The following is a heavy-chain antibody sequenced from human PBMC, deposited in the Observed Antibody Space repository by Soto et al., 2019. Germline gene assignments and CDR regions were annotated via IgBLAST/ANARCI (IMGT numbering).Heavy chain of an antibody. V-gene: IGHV4-39*02. CDR3: ARXFGNAFDV. CDR1: GGSISTDSYN. CDR2: IYYDGTP. D-gene: IGHD3-10*01. J-gene: IGHJ3*01. Sequence: QLQLQESGPGLVKPSETLSLTCSVSGGSISTDSYNWDWIRQSPGKGLEWIGTIYYDGTPSYNPSLKSQVTISVDTSRNHFSLXXXXXXXXXTAMYYCARXFGNAFDV.